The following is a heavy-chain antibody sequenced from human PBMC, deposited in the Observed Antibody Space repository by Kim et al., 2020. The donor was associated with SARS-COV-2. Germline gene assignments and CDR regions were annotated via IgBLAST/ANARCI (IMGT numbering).Heavy chain of an antibody. CDR2: INTNTGNP. Sequence: ASVKVSCKASGYTFTSYAMYWVRQAPGQGLEWMGWINTNTGNPTYAQGFTGRFVFSLDTSVSTAYLQISSLKAEDTAVYYCAREKYSYGLNWFDPWGQGTLVTVSS. J-gene: IGHJ5*02. CDR1: GYTFTSYA. V-gene: IGHV7-4-1*02. D-gene: IGHD5-18*01. CDR3: AREKYSYGLNWFDP.